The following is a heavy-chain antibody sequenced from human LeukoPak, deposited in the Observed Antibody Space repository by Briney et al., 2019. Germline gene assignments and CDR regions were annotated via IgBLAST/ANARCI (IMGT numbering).Heavy chain of an antibody. CDR1: GGSICRYY. CDR3: TRDGPAVGGFDY. J-gene: IGHJ4*02. V-gene: IGHV4-59*01. Sequence: ETLCLTCTVSGGSICRYYWSWVWQPPGKGLEWIGYIYYTGSTNYNASLKSRVSISVDTSKNQFSLKLSSVTAADTAVYYCTRDGPAVGGFDYWGQGTLVTVTS. D-gene: IGHD6-13*01. CDR2: IYYTGST.